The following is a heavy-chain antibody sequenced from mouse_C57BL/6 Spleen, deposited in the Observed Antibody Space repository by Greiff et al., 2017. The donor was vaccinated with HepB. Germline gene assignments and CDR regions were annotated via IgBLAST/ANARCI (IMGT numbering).Heavy chain of an antibody. CDR1: GFNIKDYY. CDR2: IDPEDGDT. Sequence: EVKLQESGAELVRPGASVKLSCTASGFNIKDYYMHWVKQRPEQGLEWIGRIDPEDGDTEYAPKFQGKATMTADTSSNTAYLQLSSLTSEDTAVYYCTRGFYYYCSILYYYAMDYWGQGTSVTVSS. V-gene: IGHV14-1*01. J-gene: IGHJ4*01. D-gene: IGHD1-1*01. CDR3: TRGFYYYCSILYYYAMDY.